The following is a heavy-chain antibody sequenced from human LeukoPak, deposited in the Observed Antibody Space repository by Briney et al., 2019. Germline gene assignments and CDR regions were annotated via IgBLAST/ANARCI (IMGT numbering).Heavy chain of an antibody. CDR3: ARGAGTPDAFDI. J-gene: IGHJ3*02. D-gene: IGHD4/OR15-4a*01. V-gene: IGHV3-30*03. CDR1: GFTFG. Sequence: PGRSLRLSCAASGFTFGIHWVRQAPGKGLEWVAFISYDGSNKYYADSVRGRFTISRDNSKNTLYLQMNSLRAEDTAVYYCARGAGTPDAFDIWGQGTMVTVSS. CDR2: ISYDGSNK.